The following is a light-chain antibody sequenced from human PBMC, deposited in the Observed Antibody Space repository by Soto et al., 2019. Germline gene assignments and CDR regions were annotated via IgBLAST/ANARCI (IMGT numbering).Light chain of an antibody. CDR1: QSFSSSY. V-gene: IGKV3-20*01. J-gene: IGKJ1*01. CDR2: GAS. CDR3: QQYGSSRT. Sequence: EIVLTQSPGTLSLSPGERATLSCRASQSFSSSYLAWYQQKPDQAPRLLIYGASSRATGIPVRFSGSVSGTDFTLTISRREPEDFAVYYCQQYGSSRTFGQGNKVEIK.